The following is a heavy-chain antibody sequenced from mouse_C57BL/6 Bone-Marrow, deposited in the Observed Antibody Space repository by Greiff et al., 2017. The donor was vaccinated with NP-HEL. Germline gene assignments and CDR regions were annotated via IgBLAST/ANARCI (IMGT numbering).Heavy chain of an antibody. CDR1: GYTFTSYG. J-gene: IGHJ2*01. CDR2: IYPRSGNT. CDR3: ARRQLRLPHFDY. D-gene: IGHD3-2*02. Sequence: VKLMESGAELARPGASVKLSCKASGYTFTSYGISWVKQSTGQGLEWIGEIYPRSGNTYYNEKFKGKATLTADKSSSTAYMELRSLTSEDSAVYCCARRQLRLPHFDYWGQGTTLTVSS. V-gene: IGHV1-81*01.